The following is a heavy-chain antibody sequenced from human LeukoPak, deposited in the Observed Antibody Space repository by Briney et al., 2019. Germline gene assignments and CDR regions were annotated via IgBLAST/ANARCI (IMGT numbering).Heavy chain of an antibody. V-gene: IGHV3-64*01. D-gene: IGHD4/OR15-4a*01. CDR1: GFTFSSYA. CDR3: ARDGGRVTMGAFDI. Sequence: QAGGSLRLSCAASGFTFSSYAMHWVRQAPGKGLEYVSAISSNGGSTYYANSVKGRFTISRDNSKNTLYLQMGSLRAEDMAVYYCARDGGRVTMGAFDIWGQGTVVTVSS. J-gene: IGHJ3*02. CDR2: ISSNGGST.